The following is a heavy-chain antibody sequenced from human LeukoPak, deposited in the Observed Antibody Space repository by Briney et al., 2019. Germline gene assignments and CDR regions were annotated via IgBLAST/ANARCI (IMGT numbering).Heavy chain of an antibody. CDR3: ARDQIAAAGTYYYGMDV. J-gene: IGHJ6*02. V-gene: IGHV4-59*01. CDR1: GGSISSYY. D-gene: IGHD6-13*01. Sequence: SETLSLTCTVSGGSISSYYWSWIRQPPGKGLEWIGYIYYSGSTNYNPSLKSRVTISVDTSKNQSSLKLSSVTAADTAVYYCARDQIAAAGTYYYGMDVWGQGTTVTVSS. CDR2: IYYSGST.